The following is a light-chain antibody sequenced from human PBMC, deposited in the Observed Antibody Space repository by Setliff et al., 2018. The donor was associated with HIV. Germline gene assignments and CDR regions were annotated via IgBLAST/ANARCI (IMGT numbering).Light chain of an antibody. V-gene: IGLV2-14*01. CDR1: SNDNGDNKY. CDR3: NSFAPSSGYV. Sequence: QSALTQSASVSGSPGQSITISCTGTSNDNGDNKYVSWYQHHPGKAPKLIIYEVTRRPSGVSNRFSGSKSGNTASLTISGLQAGDEGDYYCNSFAPSSGYVFGSGTKVTVL. J-gene: IGLJ1*01. CDR2: EVT.